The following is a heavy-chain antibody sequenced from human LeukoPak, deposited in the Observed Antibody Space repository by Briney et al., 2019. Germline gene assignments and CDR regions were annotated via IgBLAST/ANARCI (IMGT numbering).Heavy chain of an antibody. V-gene: IGHV4-59*08. CDR1: GGYISSYY. J-gene: IGHJ4*02. Sequence: PSETLSLTCTVSGGYISSYYWSWIRQPPGKGLEWIGYIYYSGSTNYNPSLKSRVTISVDTSKNQFSLKLSSVTAADTAVYYCARHSRLDKSSLSWADYWGQGTLVTVSS. CDR2: IYYSGST. CDR3: ARHSRLDKSSLSWADY. D-gene: IGHD2-2*03.